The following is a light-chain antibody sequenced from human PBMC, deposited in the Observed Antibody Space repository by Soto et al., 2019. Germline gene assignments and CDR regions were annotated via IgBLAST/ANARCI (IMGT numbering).Light chain of an antibody. Sequence: QLVLTQSSSASASLGSSVKLTCTLSSMRSSYIIGWHQQEPGKAPRYLMNLEGSGTYNKGSGVPDRFSGSSSVADRYLTISNLQFEDEADYYCETWASNTRVFGGGTKLTVL. CDR3: ETWASNTRV. CDR2: LEGSGTY. J-gene: IGLJ3*02. CDR1: SMRSSYI. V-gene: IGLV4-60*02.